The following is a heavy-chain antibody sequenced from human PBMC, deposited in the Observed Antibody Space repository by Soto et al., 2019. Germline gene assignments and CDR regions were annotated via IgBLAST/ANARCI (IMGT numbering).Heavy chain of an antibody. V-gene: IGHV4-34*01. CDR2: INHNGDS. CDR1: GGSFGTSY. Sequence: QVHLHQWGAGLLKPSETLSLTCGVYGGSFGTSYWAWIRQSPEKGLEWIGEINHNGDSNYNPSLKMRVTISLDMSENQFSLKLTPVAAADTAVYYCARVTSFPDAFDIWGQGTPVIVSS. CDR3: ARVTSFPDAFDI. J-gene: IGHJ3*02. D-gene: IGHD2-15*01.